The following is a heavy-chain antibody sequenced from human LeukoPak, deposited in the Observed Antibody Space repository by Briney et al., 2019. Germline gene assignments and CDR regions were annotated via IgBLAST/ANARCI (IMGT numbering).Heavy chain of an antibody. D-gene: IGHD3-10*02. CDR2: ISSSGSTI. Sequence: GSLRLSCAASGFTFSSYEMNWVRQAPGKGLEWVSYISSSGSTIYYADSVKGRFTISRDNAKNSLYLQMNSLRAEDTAVYYCAELGITMIGGVWGEGTTVTISS. CDR1: GFTFSSYE. J-gene: IGHJ6*04. CDR3: AELGITMIGGV. V-gene: IGHV3-48*03.